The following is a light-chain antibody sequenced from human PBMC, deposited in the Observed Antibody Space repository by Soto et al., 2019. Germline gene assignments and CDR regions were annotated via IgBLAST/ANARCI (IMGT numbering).Light chain of an antibody. Sequence: DIQMTQSPSSLSASVGDRVTITCRASQTISSYLNWYQQNPGKAPKLLIYDTSKLQSGVPTRFSGSGSGTDFTLTISSLQPEDSVAYYCQQRSTFGQGTKLEIK. V-gene: IGKV1-39*01. CDR2: DTS. J-gene: IGKJ2*02. CDR3: QQRST. CDR1: QTISSY.